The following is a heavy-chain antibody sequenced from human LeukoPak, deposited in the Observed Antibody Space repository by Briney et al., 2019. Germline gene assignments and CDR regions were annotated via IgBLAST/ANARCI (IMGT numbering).Heavy chain of an antibody. CDR1: GFTFSSYS. CDR2: ISSSSSYI. CDR3: ARETGYSLGYYYYYMDV. V-gene: IGHV3-21*01. J-gene: IGHJ6*03. D-gene: IGHD5-18*01. Sequence: GGSLRLLCAASGFTFSSYSMNWVRQAPGKGLEWVSSISSSSSYIYYADSVKGRFTISRDNAKNSLYLQMNSLRAEDTAVYYCARETGYSLGYYYYYMDVWGKGTTVTVSS.